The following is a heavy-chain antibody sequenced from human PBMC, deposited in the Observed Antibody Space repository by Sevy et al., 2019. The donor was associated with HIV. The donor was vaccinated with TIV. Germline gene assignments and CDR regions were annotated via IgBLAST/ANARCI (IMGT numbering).Heavy chain of an antibody. CDR1: GFTFSSYG. J-gene: IGHJ4*02. CDR3: AREYTRWPPYYFDY. CDR2: IKQDGSEK. D-gene: IGHD4-17*01. Sequence: GGSLRLSCAASGFTFSSYGMHWVRQAPGKGLEWVANIKQDGSEKYYVDSVKGRFTITRDNAKNSLYLQMNSLRAEDTAVYYCAREYTRWPPYYFDYWGQGTLVTVSS. V-gene: IGHV3-7*01.